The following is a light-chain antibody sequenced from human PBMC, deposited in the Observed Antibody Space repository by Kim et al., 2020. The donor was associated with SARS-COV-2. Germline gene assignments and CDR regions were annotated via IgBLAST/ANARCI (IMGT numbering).Light chain of an antibody. Sequence: GQSVTISCTGTSSDVGGYDSVSWFQQHPGKAPKLMIYDVTKRPSGVPDRFSGSKSGNMASLTISGLQTEDEADYYCCSYAGSFTLLFGGGTQLTVL. V-gene: IGLV2-11*01. J-gene: IGLJ2*01. CDR2: DVT. CDR3: CSYAGSFTLL. CDR1: SSDVGGYDS.